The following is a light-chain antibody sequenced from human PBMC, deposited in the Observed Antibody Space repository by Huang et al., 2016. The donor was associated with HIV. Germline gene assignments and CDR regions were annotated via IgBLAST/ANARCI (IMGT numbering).Light chain of an antibody. CDR3: QQYGSSRRLT. V-gene: IGKV3-20*01. CDR1: QTVNSTY. CDR2: GAS. J-gene: IGKJ4*01. Sequence: EIVLTQSPGTLSLSPGERATLSSRASQTVNSTYLTWYQQMPSQSPRLLISGASSRATGIPDRFSGSGSGTDFTLTISRLEPEDFAVYYCQQYGSSRRLTFGGGTKVEIK.